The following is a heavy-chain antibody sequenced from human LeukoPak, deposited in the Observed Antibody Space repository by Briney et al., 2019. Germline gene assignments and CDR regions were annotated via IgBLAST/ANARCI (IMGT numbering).Heavy chain of an antibody. Sequence: GGSLRLSCAASGFTVSSNYMSWVRHAPGTGMEWVSVIYSGGSTYYADSVKGRFTISRDNAKNTLYLQMNSLRAEDTAVYYCAREYSSSWRLRFDYWGQGTLVTVSS. CDR2: IYSGGST. CDR1: GFTVSSNY. D-gene: IGHD6-13*01. V-gene: IGHV3-53*01. J-gene: IGHJ4*02. CDR3: AREYSSSWRLRFDY.